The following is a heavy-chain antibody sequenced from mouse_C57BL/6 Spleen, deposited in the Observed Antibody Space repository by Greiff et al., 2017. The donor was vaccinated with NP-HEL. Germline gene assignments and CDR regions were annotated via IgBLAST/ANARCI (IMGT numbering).Heavy chain of an antibody. V-gene: IGHV10-1*01. CDR1: GFSFNTYA. CDR3: VRDHDGNYYFDY. J-gene: IGHJ2*01. CDR2: IRSKSNNYAT. D-gene: IGHD2-1*01. Sequence: EVKLVESGGGLVQPKGSLKLSCAASGFSFNTYAMNWVRQAPGKGLEWVARIRSKSNNYATYYADSVKDRFTISRDDSESMLYLQMNNLKTEDTAMYYCVRDHDGNYYFDYWGQGTTLTVSS.